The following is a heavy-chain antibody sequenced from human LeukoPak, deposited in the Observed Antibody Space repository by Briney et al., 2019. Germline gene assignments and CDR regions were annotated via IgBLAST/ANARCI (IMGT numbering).Heavy chain of an antibody. J-gene: IGHJ4*02. V-gene: IGHV3-48*03. CDR2: ISSSGSTI. D-gene: IGHD3-10*01. CDR1: GFTFSSYE. Sequence: GGSLRLSCAASGFTFSSYEMNWVRQAPGKGLEWVSYISSSGSTIYYADSVKGRFTISRDNAKNSLYLQMNSLRAEDTAVYYCARAGGHYRGTFDYWGQGTLVTVSS. CDR3: ARAGGHYRGTFDY.